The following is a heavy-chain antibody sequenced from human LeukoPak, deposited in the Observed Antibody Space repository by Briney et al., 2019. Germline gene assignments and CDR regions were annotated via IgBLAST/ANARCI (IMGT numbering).Heavy chain of an antibody. D-gene: IGHD3-10*01. CDR2: IYYSGST. CDR3: ARGGYYGSGNDFRFDP. CDR1: GGSISNSRDY. Sequence: SETLSLTCTVSGGSISNSRDYWAWIRQPPGKGLEWIANIYYSGSTYYSPSLKSRVTISVDTSKNQFSLKLNSVTAADTAVYYCARGGYYGSGNDFRFDPWGQGTLVTVSS. J-gene: IGHJ5*02. V-gene: IGHV4-39*07.